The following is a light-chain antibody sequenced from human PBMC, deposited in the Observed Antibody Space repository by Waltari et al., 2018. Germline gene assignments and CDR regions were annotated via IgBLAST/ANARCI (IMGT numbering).Light chain of an antibody. CDR1: SGPRPHV. V-gene: IGLV4-69*01. CDR2: VNSDGSH. Sequence: QLVLTQSPSASASLGASVQPTSTLSSGPRPHVLARPQKRPAKGPRFVMKVNSDGSHNKGDEIPDRFSGSSSGAERYLTISSLQSEDEADYYCQTGGHGTWVFGGGTKLTVL. J-gene: IGLJ3*02. CDR3: QTGGHGTWV.